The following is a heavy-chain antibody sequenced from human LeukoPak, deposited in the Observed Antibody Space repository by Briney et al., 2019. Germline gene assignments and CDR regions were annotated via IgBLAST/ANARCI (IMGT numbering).Heavy chain of an antibody. D-gene: IGHD6-19*01. V-gene: IGHV3-30-3*01. Sequence: GRSLRLSCAASGFTFSSYAMHWVRQAPGKGLEWVAVISYDGSNKYYADSVKGRFTISRDNSKNTLYLQMNSLRAEDTAVYYCARDLAAHSSGWYIDYWGQGTLVTVSS. J-gene: IGHJ4*02. CDR3: ARDLAAHSSGWYIDY. CDR1: GFTFSSYA. CDR2: ISYDGSNK.